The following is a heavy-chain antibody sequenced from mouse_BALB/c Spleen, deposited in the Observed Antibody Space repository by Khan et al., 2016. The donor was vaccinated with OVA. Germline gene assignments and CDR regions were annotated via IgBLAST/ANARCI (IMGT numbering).Heavy chain of an antibody. CDR1: GFTFSSFG. Sequence: EVELVESGGDLVQPGGSRKLSCAASGFTFSSFGMHWVRQAPEKGLEWVAYISSGSSTIYYADTVKGRFTISRDNPKNTLFLQMTSLRSEDTAMYYCARDVKYYFDYWGQGTTLTVSS. CDR2: ISSGSSTI. V-gene: IGHV5-17*02. CDR3: ARDVKYYFDY. J-gene: IGHJ2*01.